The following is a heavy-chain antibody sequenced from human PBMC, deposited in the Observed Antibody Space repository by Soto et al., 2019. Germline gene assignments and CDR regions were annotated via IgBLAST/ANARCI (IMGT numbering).Heavy chain of an antibody. Sequence: ASVKVSCKASGYTFTGYYMHWVRQAPGQGLEWMGWINPNSGGTNYAQKFQGWVTMTRDTSISTAYMEPSRLRSDDTALYYLARAVRKIDYGDCQQKTCHSNWFDPWGQGTLVTVSS. D-gene: IGHD4-17*01. CDR2: INPNSGGT. CDR1: GYTFTGYY. CDR3: ARAVRKIDYGDCQQKTCHSNWFDP. V-gene: IGHV1-2*04. J-gene: IGHJ5*02.